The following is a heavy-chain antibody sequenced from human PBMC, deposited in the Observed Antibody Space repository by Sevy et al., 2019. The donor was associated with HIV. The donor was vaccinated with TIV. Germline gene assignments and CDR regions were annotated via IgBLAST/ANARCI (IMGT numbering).Heavy chain of an antibody. D-gene: IGHD6-13*01. CDR1: GFTLRNYA. CDR3: ARPGYSGSWYEYYFDY. Sequence: GGSLRLSCAASGFTLRNYAMRWVRQAPGKGLEWVAVISYDGSDKYYADSVKGRFTISRDTSKNTLYLQMNSLRTEDTAVYYCARPGYSGSWYEYYFDYWGQGTLVTVSS. V-gene: IGHV3-30-3*01. CDR2: ISYDGSDK. J-gene: IGHJ4*02.